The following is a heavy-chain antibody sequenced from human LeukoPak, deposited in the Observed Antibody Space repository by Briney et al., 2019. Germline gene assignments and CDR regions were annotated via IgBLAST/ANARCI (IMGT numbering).Heavy chain of an antibody. CDR3: AREMWDSSSWYGAFDI. Sequence: PGGSLRLSCAASGFTFSSYSMNWVRQAPGKGLEWVSCISSSSSYIYYADSVKGRFTISRDNAKNSLYLQMNSLRAEDTAVYYCAREMWDSSSWYGAFDIWGQGTMVTVSS. D-gene: IGHD6-13*01. J-gene: IGHJ3*02. CDR1: GFTFSSYS. V-gene: IGHV3-21*01. CDR2: ISSSSSYI.